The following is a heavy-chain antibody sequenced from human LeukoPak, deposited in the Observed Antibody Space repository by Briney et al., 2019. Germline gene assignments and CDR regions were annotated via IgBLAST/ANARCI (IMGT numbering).Heavy chain of an antibody. CDR3: ARLSRGAGAAKTFDY. CDR2: IYTSGST. Sequence: SETLSLTCTVSGGSISSGSYYWSWIRQPAGKGLEWIGRIYTSGSTNYNPSLKSRVTISVDTSKDQFSLRLASVTAADTAAYYCARLSRGAGAAKTFDYWGQGILVTVSS. J-gene: IGHJ4*02. CDR1: GGSISSGSYY. V-gene: IGHV4-61*02. D-gene: IGHD6-13*01.